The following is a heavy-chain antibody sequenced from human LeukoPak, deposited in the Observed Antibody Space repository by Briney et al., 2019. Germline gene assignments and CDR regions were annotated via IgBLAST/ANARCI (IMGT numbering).Heavy chain of an antibody. D-gene: IGHD2-2*02. Sequence: PGGSLRLSCAASGFTFSSYSMNWVRQAPGKGLEWVSSINSDSSYIYCADSVKGRFTISRDNAKNLLYLQMNSLRAEDTAVYYCARGPIPDYWGQGTLVTVSS. CDR1: GFTFSSYS. CDR3: ARGPIPDY. J-gene: IGHJ4*02. CDR2: INSDSSYI. V-gene: IGHV3-21*01.